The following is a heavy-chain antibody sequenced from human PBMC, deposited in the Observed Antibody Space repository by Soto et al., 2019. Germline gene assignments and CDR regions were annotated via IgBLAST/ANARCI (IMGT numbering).Heavy chain of an antibody. CDR3: ARPGWFGDAFDI. V-gene: IGHV4-31*03. CDR1: GGSISSGGYY. CDR2: IYYSGST. Sequence: SETLSLTCTVSGGSISSGGYYWSWIRQHPGKGLEWIGYIYYSGSTYYNPSLKSRVTISVDTSKNQFSLKLSSVTAADTAVYYCARPGWFGDAFDIWGQGTMVTVSS. J-gene: IGHJ3*02. D-gene: IGHD3-16*01.